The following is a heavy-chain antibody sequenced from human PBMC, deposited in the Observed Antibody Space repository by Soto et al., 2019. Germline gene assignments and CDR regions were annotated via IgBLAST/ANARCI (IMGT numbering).Heavy chain of an antibody. CDR3: ARDRVGTSHYYYYMDV. V-gene: IGHV3-48*04. CDR2: ISSSSSTI. Sequence: GSLRLSCAASGFTFSSYSMNWVRQAPGKGLEWVSYISSSSSTIYYADSVKGRFTISRDNAKNSLYLQMNSLRAEDTVVYYCARDRVGTSHYYYYMDVWGKGTTVTVSS. J-gene: IGHJ6*03. D-gene: IGHD1-1*01. CDR1: GFTFSSYS.